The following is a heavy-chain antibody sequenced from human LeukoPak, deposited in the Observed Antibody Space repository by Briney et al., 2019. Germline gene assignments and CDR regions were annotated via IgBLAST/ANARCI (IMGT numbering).Heavy chain of an antibody. Sequence: PSETLSLTCTVSGGSISSGGYYWSWIRQPPGKGLEWIGYIYHSGSTYYNPSLKSRVTISVDRSKNQFSLKLSSVTAADTAVYYCARGRQLGPIDYWGQGTLVTVSS. D-gene: IGHD6-6*01. CDR2: IYHSGST. CDR3: ARGRQLGPIDY. CDR1: GGSISSGGYY. J-gene: IGHJ4*02. V-gene: IGHV4-30-2*01.